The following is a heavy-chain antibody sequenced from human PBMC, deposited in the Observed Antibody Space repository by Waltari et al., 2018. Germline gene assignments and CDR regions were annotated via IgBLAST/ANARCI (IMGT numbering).Heavy chain of an antibody. Sequence: EVLLVESGGDLVQPGRSLRLSCAASGFRFDDYAVHWVRQAPGKGLEWVSGITWNSGGIGYADSVKGRFSISRDNAKNSLYLQMNSLRVEDTALYYCAKVGSGYDFDAFDIWGQGTMVTVSS. CDR3: AKVGSGYDFDAFDI. CDR2: ITWNSGGI. CDR1: GFRFDDYA. J-gene: IGHJ3*02. D-gene: IGHD5-12*01. V-gene: IGHV3-9*01.